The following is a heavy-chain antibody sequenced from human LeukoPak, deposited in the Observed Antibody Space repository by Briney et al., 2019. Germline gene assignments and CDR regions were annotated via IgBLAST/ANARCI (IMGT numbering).Heavy chain of an antibody. J-gene: IGHJ4*01. V-gene: IGHV4-59*12. Sequence: SETLSLTCTVSGGSISSYYWSWIRQPPGKGLEWIGYIYYSGSTNYNHSLKSQVTISVDTSKNQFSLKLSSVTAADTAVYYCATDLGWNDFPPDYWGQGILVAVSS. CDR3: ATDLGWNDFPPDY. D-gene: IGHD1-1*01. CDR1: GGSISSYY. CDR2: IYYSGST.